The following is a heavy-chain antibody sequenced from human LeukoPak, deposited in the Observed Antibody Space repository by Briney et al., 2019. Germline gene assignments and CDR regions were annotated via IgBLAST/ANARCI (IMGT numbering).Heavy chain of an antibody. V-gene: IGHV3-9*01. Sequence: GGSPRLSCAVSGFTFDDYAMHWVRQAPGKGLEWVSGISWNSGSIGYADSVKGRFTISRDNAKNSLYLQMNSLRAEDTALYYCAKEHGDYEFDYWGQGTLVTVSS. CDR2: ISWNSGSI. CDR1: GFTFDDYA. CDR3: AKEHGDYEFDY. D-gene: IGHD4-17*01. J-gene: IGHJ4*02.